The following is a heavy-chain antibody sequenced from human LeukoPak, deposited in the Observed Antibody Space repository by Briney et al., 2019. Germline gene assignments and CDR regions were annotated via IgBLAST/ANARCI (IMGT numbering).Heavy chain of an antibody. CDR2: LSASARST. CDR3: AKHPRNQYYDFLTGYYGGYFDY. D-gene: IGHD3-9*01. Sequence: GGSLRLSCAVSGFTFSNYAMSWVRQAPGKGLEWVSALSASARSTFYADSVKGRFTISRDNSKKMFFLQMNSLRDDDTAVYYCAKHPRNQYYDFLTGYYGGYFDYWGQGTLVTVSS. CDR1: GFTFSNYA. J-gene: IGHJ4*02. V-gene: IGHV3-23*01.